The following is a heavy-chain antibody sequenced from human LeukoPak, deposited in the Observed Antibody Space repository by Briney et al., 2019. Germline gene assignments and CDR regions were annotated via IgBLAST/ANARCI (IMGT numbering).Heavy chain of an antibody. Sequence: SETLSLTCTVSGGSISSSSYYWGWIRQPPGKGLEWIGSVYYSGSTYYNPSLKSRVTISVDTSKNQFSLKLSSVTAADTAVYYCAIISSGSLDYWGQGTLVTVSS. CDR3: AIISSGSLDY. J-gene: IGHJ4*02. D-gene: IGHD1-26*01. CDR1: GGSISSSSYY. CDR2: VYYSGST. V-gene: IGHV4-39*07.